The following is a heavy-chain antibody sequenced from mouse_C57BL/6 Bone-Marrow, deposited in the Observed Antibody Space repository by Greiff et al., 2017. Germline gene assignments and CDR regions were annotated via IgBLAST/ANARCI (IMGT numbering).Heavy chain of an antibody. J-gene: IGHJ3*01. CDR3: AREGCYYSISWFAY. Sequence: EVQLQQSGPELVKPGASVKMSCKASGYTFTDYNMHWVKQSHGKSLEWIGYINPNNGGTSYNQKFKGKATLTVNKSSRTAYMELRSLTSEDSAVYYWAREGCYYSISWFAYWGQGTLVTVAA. V-gene: IGHV1-22*01. CDR2: INPNNGGT. D-gene: IGHD2-5*01. CDR1: GYTFTDYN.